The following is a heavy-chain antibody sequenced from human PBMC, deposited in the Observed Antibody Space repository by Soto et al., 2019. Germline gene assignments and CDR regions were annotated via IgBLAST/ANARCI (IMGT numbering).Heavy chain of an antibody. D-gene: IGHD1-26*01. CDR3: ARGVGSSPPRY. CDR2: IYASGSP. CDR1: GGSIRVYY. V-gene: IGHV4-59*01. Sequence: XETLSLTGTISGGSIRVYYWSWVRQPPGHELEWIGYIYASGSPYYNPSLRSRVTISADTSKNQISLKLTSPTAADTAVYYCARGVGSSPPRYWGRGTLVTVSS. J-gene: IGHJ4*02.